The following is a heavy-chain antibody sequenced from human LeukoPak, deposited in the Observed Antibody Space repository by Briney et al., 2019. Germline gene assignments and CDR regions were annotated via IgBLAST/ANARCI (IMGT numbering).Heavy chain of an antibody. CDR3: ARDAPPVRGVRYPPYADY. CDR2: IYYSGST. D-gene: IGHD3-10*01. CDR1: GGSISSYY. V-gene: IGHV4-59*01. Sequence: SETLSLTCTVSGGSISSYYWSWIRQPPGKGLEWIGYIYYSGSTNYNPSLKSRVTISVDTSKNQFSLKLSSVTAADTAVYYCARDAPPVRGVRYPPYADYWGQGTLVTVSS. J-gene: IGHJ4*02.